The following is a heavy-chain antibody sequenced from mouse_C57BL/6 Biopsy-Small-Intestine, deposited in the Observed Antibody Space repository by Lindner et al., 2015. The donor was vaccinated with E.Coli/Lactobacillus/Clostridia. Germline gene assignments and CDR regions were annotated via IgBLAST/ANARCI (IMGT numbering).Heavy chain of an antibody. CDR1: GYSFTTYH. Sequence: SVKVSCKASGYSFTTYHMNWVRQAPGQGLEWMGIVNPHSGSTSYAQKFRGRVTMTRDTSTSTVYLDLTSLRSEDTAVYYCAKAGAGSTSWFDSWGQGTLVTVSS. J-gene: IGHJ4*01. CDR2: VNPHSGST. CDR3: AKAGAGSTSWFDS. V-gene: IGHV1-64*01. D-gene: IGHD1-1*02.